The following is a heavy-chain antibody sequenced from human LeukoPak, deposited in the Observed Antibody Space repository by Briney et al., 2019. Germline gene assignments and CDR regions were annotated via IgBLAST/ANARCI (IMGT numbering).Heavy chain of an antibody. CDR3: ARFFGRGVIDY. D-gene: IGHD3-10*01. J-gene: IGHJ4*02. Sequence: SETLSLTCAVYGGSFSGYYWSWIRQPPGKGLEWIGEINHSGSTNYNPSLKSRVTISVDTSKNQFSLKLSSVAAADTAVYYCARFFGRGVIDYWGQGTLVTVSS. CDR2: INHSGST. V-gene: IGHV4-34*01. CDR1: GGSFSGYY.